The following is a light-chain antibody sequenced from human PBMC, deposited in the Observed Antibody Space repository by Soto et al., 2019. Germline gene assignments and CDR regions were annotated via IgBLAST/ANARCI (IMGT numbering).Light chain of an antibody. CDR2: GTS. J-gene: IGKJ1*01. Sequence: IALSLSPGTLSLSSGDGATLSCRASQGVSSSYLAWYQQKPGQAPRLLMYGTSSRATGIPDRFSGSGAGTDFTLTIARLEPEDFAVYYCQQYDTLPWTFGQGTKVDNK. CDR1: QGVSSSY. V-gene: IGKV3-20*01. CDR3: QQYDTLPWT.